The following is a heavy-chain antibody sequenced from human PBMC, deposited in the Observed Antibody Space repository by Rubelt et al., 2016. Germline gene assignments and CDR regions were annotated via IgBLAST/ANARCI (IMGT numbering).Heavy chain of an antibody. CDR2: IYDGGSPM. V-gene: IGHV3-48*04. D-gene: IGHD6-25*01. CDR1: GYTFNSYR. CDR3: ASCEAAPGNFDY. J-gene: IGHJ4*02. Sequence: PGGSLRLSCIASGYTFNSYRMNWVRQAPGKGLEWVSTIYDGGSPMYYADSVKGRFTISRDNAKNSLYLRMDSLRAEDTAMYYCASCEAAPGNFDYWGQGTLVAVSS.